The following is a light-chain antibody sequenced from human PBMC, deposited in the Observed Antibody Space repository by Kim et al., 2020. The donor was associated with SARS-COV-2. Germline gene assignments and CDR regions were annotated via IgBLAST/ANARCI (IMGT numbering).Light chain of an antibody. CDR2: EDI. CDR1: KLGDRN. V-gene: IGLV3-1*01. J-gene: IGLJ1*01. CDR3: QTWDSGTPYV. Sequence: VSPGQTAIITCSGNKLGDRNACWYQQRPGQSPVLVIYEDIKRPSGIPERFSGSNSGNTATLTIRGTQAMDEADYYCQTWDSGTPYVFGPGTKVTVL.